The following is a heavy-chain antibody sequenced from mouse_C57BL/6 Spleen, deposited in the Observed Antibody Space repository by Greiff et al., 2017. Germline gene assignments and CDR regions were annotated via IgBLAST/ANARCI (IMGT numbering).Heavy chain of an antibody. CDR3: ARVGTGTFDY. CDR2: INYDGSST. V-gene: IGHV5-16*01. J-gene: IGHJ2*01. Sequence: VQLKESEGGLVQPGSSMKLSCTASGFTFSDYYMAWVRQVPEKGLEWVANINYDGSSTYYLDSLKSRFIISRDNAKNILYLQMSSLKSEDTATYYCARVGTGTFDYWGQGTTLTVSS. D-gene: IGHD4-1*01. CDR1: GFTFSDYY.